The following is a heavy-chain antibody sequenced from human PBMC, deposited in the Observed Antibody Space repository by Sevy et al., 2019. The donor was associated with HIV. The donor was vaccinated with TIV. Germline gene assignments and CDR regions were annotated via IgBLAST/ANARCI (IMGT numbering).Heavy chain of an antibody. CDR3: ARDQFYAFDY. Sequence: GGSLRLSCAASGFTFSTYSLNWVRQAPGKGLEWVSYIGGTTTTTSYADSVKGRFTISRDNAKNSVYRQMNSLRDEDTAVYYCARDQFYAFDYWGQGTLVTVSS. D-gene: IGHD4-17*01. CDR2: IGGTTTTT. J-gene: IGHJ4*02. CDR1: GFTFSTYS. V-gene: IGHV3-48*02.